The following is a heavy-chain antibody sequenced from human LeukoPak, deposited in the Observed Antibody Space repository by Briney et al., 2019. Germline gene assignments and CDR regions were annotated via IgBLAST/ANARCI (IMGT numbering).Heavy chain of an antibody. V-gene: IGHV3-53*01. CDR2: IYSGGST. Sequence: GGSLRLSCAASGFTVSSNYMSWVRQAPGEGLEWVSVIYSGGSTYYADSVKGRFTISRDNSKNTLYLQMNSLRAEDTAVYYCARGNYDILTGERYWGQGTLVTVSS. CDR3: ARGNYDILTGERY. J-gene: IGHJ4*02. CDR1: GFTVSSNY. D-gene: IGHD3-9*01.